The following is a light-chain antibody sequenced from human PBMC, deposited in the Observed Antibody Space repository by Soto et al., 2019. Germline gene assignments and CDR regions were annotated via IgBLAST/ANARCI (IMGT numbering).Light chain of an antibody. Sequence: QSVLPQAPSASGTPGQRVTISCSGSSSNIGSYTVNWYQQLPGTAPKLLIHSNNQRPSGVPDRFSGSKSGTSASLAISGLXXXXXXXYYCAAWDDSLNGLLFGGGTKL. J-gene: IGLJ3*02. CDR1: SSNIGSYT. CDR3: AAWDDSLNGLL. CDR2: SNN. V-gene: IGLV1-44*01.